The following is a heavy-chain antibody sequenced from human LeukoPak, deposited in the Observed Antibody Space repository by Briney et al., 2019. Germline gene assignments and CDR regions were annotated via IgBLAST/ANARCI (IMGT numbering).Heavy chain of an antibody. Sequence: ASVKVSCKVSGYTLTELSLHWVRQAPGKGLEWMGGLDPEDGEMIYSQKFQGRVTMTEDTFTDIAYMEMSSLRSEDTAVYYCATGRTKWDLLNYWGQGTLVTVSS. CDR3: ATGRTKWDLLNY. CDR2: LDPEDGEM. V-gene: IGHV1-24*01. CDR1: GYTLTELS. J-gene: IGHJ4*02. D-gene: IGHD1-26*01.